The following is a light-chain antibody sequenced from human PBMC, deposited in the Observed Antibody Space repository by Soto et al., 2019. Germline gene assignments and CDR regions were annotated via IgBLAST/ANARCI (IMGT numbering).Light chain of an antibody. Sequence: EVVMTQSPATLPVSPGGRVTLSCRASQSVSSYLAWYQQKPGQAPRLLIYDASNRPTDIPARFSGSGSGTDFTLTISSLEPEDFAVYYCQQRSNWPPITFGQGTRLEIK. J-gene: IGKJ5*01. CDR1: QSVSSY. V-gene: IGKV3-11*01. CDR3: QQRSNWPPIT. CDR2: DAS.